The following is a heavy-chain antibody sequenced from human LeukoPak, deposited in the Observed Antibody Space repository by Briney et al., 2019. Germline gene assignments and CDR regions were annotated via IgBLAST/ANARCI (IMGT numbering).Heavy chain of an antibody. CDR1: GFTFSDYY. V-gene: IGHV3-11*01. CDR2: ISSSGSTI. Sequence: GGSLRLSCAASGFTFSDYYMSWIRQAPGKGLEGVSYISSSGSTIYYADSVKGRFTISRDNAKNSLYLQMNSLRAEDTAVYYCARRRDSGSLQHFDYWGQGTLVTVSS. CDR3: ARRRDSGSLQHFDY. J-gene: IGHJ4*02. D-gene: IGHD1-26*01.